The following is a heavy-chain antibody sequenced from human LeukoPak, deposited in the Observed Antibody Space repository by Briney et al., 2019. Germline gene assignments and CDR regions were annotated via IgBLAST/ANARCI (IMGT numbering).Heavy chain of an antibody. J-gene: IGHJ4*02. D-gene: IGHD2-15*01. V-gene: IGHV1-69*04. CDR2: IIPILGIA. CDR3: ARRYCSGGSCYSDYFDY. CDR1: GCTFSSYA. Sequence: SVKVSCKASGCTFSSYAISWVRQAPGQGLEWMGRIIPILGIANYAQKFQGRVTITADKSTSTAYMELSSLKSEDTAVYYCARRYCSGGSCYSDYFDYWGQGTLVTVSS.